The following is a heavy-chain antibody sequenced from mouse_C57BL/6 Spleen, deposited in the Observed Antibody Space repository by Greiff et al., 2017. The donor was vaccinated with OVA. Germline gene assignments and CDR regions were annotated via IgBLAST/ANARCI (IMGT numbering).Heavy chain of an antibody. Sequence: LVKPGASVKMSCKASGYTFTDYYMNWVKQSHGKSLEWIGVINPYNGGTSYNQKFKGKATLTVDKSSSTAYMELNSLTSEDSAVYYCARGASSYGYWGQGTTLTVSS. CDR1: GYTFTDYY. CDR3: ARGASSYGY. V-gene: IGHV1-19*01. CDR2: INPYNGGT. D-gene: IGHD1-1*01. J-gene: IGHJ2*01.